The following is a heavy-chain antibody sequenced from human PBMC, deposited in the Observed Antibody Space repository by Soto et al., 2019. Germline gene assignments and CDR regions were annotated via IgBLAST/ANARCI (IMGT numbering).Heavy chain of an antibody. V-gene: IGHV1-46*01. Sequence: ASVKVSCKASGYTFTSYYMHWVRQAPGQGLEWMGMINPSGGSTSYAQKFQGRVTVTRDTSTSTAYMELRSLRSDDTAVYYCARDPPPMDVWGQGTTVTVSS. J-gene: IGHJ6*02. CDR3: ARDPPPMDV. CDR1: GYTFTSYY. CDR2: INPSGGST.